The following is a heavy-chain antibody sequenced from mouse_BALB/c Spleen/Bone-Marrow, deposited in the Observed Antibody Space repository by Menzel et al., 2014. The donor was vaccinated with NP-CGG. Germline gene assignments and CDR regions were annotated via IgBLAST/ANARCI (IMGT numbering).Heavy chain of an antibody. CDR3: ARWLLRAMDY. CDR1: GFTFTDYY. V-gene: IGHV7-3*02. CDR2: IRNKANGYTT. J-gene: IGHJ4*01. Sequence: EVKLVESGGGLVQPGGSPRLSCATSGFTFTDYYMSWVRQPPGKALEWLGFIRNKANGYTTEYSASVKGRFTISRDNSQSILYLQMNTLRAEDSATYYCARWLLRAMDYWGQGTSVPVSS. D-gene: IGHD2-3*01.